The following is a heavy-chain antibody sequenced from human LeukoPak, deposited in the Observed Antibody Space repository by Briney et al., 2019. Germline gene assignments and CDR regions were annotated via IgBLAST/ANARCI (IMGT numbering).Heavy chain of an antibody. CDR3: ARGDTAMAPLGY. V-gene: IGHV3-30-3*01. CDR1: GFTFSSYA. Sequence: PGGSLRLSCAASGFTFSSYAMHWVRQAPGKGLEWVAVISYDGSNKYYADSVKGRFTISRDNSKNTLYLQMNSLRAEDTAVYYCARGDTAMAPLGYWGQGTLVTVSS. D-gene: IGHD5-18*01. J-gene: IGHJ4*02. CDR2: ISYDGSNK.